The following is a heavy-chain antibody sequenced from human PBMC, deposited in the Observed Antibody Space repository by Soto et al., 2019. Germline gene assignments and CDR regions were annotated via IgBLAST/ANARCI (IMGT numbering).Heavy chain of an antibody. D-gene: IGHD3-22*01. CDR3: AREKAYYYDSSGRKTFWFDP. J-gene: IGHJ5*02. V-gene: IGHV4-30-4*01. CDR2: IYFSGST. Sequence: SETLSLTCTVSGGSISSGDYYWSWIRQPPGKGLEWIGYIYFSGSTYYNPSLKSRVTISVDTPKNQFSLKLSSVTAADTAVYYCAREKAYYYDSSGRKTFWFDPWGQGTLVTVSS. CDR1: GGSISSGDYY.